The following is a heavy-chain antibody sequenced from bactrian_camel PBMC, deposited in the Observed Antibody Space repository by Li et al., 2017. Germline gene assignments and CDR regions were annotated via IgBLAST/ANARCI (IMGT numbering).Heavy chain of an antibody. J-gene: IGHJ4*01. Sequence: HVQLVESGGGSVQAGGSLRLSCAVSGYTYSVYCMAWFRQAPGKQREPVASIYTGSGLPSYADSVKGRFTISRDSSENTVYLQMNNLKPEDTALYTRAAEDQAPWDMGWICNYNSWGQGTQVTVS. CDR2: IYTGSGLP. CDR1: GYTYSVYC. CDR3: AAEDQAPWDMGWICNYNS. D-gene: IGHD3*01. V-gene: IGHV3S54*01.